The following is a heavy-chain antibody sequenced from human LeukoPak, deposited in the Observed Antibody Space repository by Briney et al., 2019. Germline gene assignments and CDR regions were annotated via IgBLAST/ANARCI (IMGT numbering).Heavy chain of an antibody. CDR1: GGSISSYY. CDR2: IYYSGST. J-gene: IGHJ6*03. V-gene: IGHV4-59*01. D-gene: IGHD3-22*01. Sequence: SETLSLNCTVSGGSISSYYWSWIRQPPGKGLEWIGYIYYSGSTNYSPSLKSRVTISVDTSKNQFSLKLSSVTAADTAVYYCARERLTYYYDSSGFWDYMDVWGKGTTVTVSS. CDR3: ARERLTYYYDSSGFWDYMDV.